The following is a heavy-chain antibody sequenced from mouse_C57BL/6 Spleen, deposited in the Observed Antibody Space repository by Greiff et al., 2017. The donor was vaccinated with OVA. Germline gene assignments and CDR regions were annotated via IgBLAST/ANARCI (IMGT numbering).Heavy chain of an antibody. V-gene: IGHV2-2*01. CDR1: GFSLTSYG. CDR3: ATKDPITTVVARYWYFDV. D-gene: IGHD1-1*01. Sequence: QVQLQQSGPGLVQPSQSLSITCTVSGFSLTSYGVHWVRQSPGKGLEWLGVIWSGGSTDYNAAFISRLSISKDNSKSQVFFKMNSLQADDTAIYYCATKDPITTVVARYWYFDVRGTGTTVTVSS. J-gene: IGHJ1*03. CDR2: IWSGGST.